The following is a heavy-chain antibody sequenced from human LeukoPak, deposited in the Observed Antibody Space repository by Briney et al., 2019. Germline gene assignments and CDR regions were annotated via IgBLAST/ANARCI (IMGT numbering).Heavy chain of an antibody. D-gene: IGHD4/OR15-4a*01. CDR2: INPNSGGT. Sequence: ASVKVSCKTTGYTFTDYYMHWVRQAPGQGLEWMGWINPNSGGTNYAQKFQGRVTMTRDTSISTAYMELSRLRSDDTAVYYCARAYGGYVDYWGQGTLVTVSS. J-gene: IGHJ4*02. CDR3: ARAYGGYVDY. V-gene: IGHV1-2*02. CDR1: GYTFTDYY.